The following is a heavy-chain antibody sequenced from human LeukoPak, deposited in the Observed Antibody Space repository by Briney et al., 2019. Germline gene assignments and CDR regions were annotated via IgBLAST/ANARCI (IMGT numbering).Heavy chain of an antibody. CDR3: ARDRGLYSGYDLSYFDY. D-gene: IGHD5-12*01. Sequence: PGRSLRLSCAASGFTFSSYGVHWVRQAPGKGLEWVAVTWYDGSNKYYADSVKGRFTISRDNSKNTLYLQMNSLRAEDTAVYYCARDRGLYSGYDLSYFDYWGQGTLVTVSS. CDR2: TWYDGSNK. J-gene: IGHJ4*02. CDR1: GFTFSSYG. V-gene: IGHV3-33*01.